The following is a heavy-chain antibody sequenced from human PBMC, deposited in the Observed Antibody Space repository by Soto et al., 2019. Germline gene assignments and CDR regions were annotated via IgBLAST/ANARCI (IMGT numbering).Heavy chain of an antibody. Sequence: GGSLRLSCAASGFTFSDYVMSWVRQAPGKGLEWVSAIDGPGGSTYNADSVEGRFTISRDNSKNTLYLQMNSLRGEDTAVYYCAKTKVAGLSYYYGMDVWGQGTTVTVSS. V-gene: IGHV3-23*01. J-gene: IGHJ6*02. D-gene: IGHD6-19*01. CDR3: AKTKVAGLSYYYGMDV. CDR2: IDGPGGST. CDR1: GFTFSDYV.